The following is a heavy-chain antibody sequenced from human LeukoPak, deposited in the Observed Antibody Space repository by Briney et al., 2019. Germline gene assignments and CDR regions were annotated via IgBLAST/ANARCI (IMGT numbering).Heavy chain of an antibody. Sequence: GGSLRLSCAASGFTFSSHGMNWVRQAPGKGLEWVSGISGSGGNTYYADSVKGRFTISRDNSKNTLYLQMDSLRAEDTAVYYCAKDDNYIRFLSWGQGTLVTVSS. V-gene: IGHV3-23*01. J-gene: IGHJ5*02. CDR2: ISGSGGNT. CDR3: AKDDNYIRFLS. CDR1: GFTFSSHG. D-gene: IGHD3-16*01.